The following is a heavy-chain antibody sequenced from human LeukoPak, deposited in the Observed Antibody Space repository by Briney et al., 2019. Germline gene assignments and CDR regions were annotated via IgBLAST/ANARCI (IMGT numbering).Heavy chain of an antibody. CDR2: INPSSGGT. Sequence: ASVKVSCKTSGYIFTDYYIHWVRQARGQGLEWMGWINPSSGGTHFAQKFEARVTLTRDTSINTAYMEMRGLTSDDTALYYCARGCHYYGSGSYYNSPYCFDYWGQGTLVTVSS. V-gene: IGHV1-2*02. J-gene: IGHJ4*02. D-gene: IGHD3-10*01. CDR3: ARGCHYYGSGSYYNSPYCFDY. CDR1: GYIFTDYY.